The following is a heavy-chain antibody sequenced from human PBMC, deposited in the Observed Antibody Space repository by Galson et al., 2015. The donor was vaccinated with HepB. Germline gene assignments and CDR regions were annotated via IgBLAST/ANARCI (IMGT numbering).Heavy chain of an antibody. Sequence: SLRLSCAASGFTFSSYSMNWVRQAPGKGLEWVSYISSSSSTIYYADSVKGRFTISRDNAKNSLYLQMNSLRAEDTAVYYCAGPYYYDSSGYPTDWYFDLWGRGTLVTVSS. J-gene: IGHJ2*01. CDR1: GFTFSSYS. D-gene: IGHD3-22*01. V-gene: IGHV3-48*01. CDR3: AGPYYYDSSGYPTDWYFDL. CDR2: ISSSSSTI.